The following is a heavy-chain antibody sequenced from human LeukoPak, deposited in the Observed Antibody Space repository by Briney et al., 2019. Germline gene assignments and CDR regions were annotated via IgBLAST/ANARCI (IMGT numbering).Heavy chain of an antibody. CDR2: INHSGST. Sequence: SETLSLTCAVYGGSFSGYYWSWLRQPPGKGLEWIGEINHSGSTNYNPSLKSRVTISVDTSKNQFSLKLSSVTAADTAVYYCARGRLLWFGETLGWFDPWGQGTLVTVSS. CDR3: ARGRLLWFGETLGWFDP. CDR1: GGSFSGYY. V-gene: IGHV4-34*01. J-gene: IGHJ5*02. D-gene: IGHD3-10*01.